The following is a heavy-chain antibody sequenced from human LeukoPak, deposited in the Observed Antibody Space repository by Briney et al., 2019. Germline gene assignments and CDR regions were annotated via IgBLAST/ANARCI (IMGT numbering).Heavy chain of an antibody. CDR3: ATYRQVLLPFES. V-gene: IGHV3-48*01. CDR2: ISSSSGTI. D-gene: IGHD2-8*02. J-gene: IGHJ4*02. CDR1: GFTFSGYA. Sequence: GGSLRLSCAASGFTFSGYAMNWVRQAPGKGLEWVAYISSSSGTIYYTDSVKGRFTISRDNAKNSVFLQMSSLSGGDTAIYYCATYRQVLLPFESWGQGTLVTVSS.